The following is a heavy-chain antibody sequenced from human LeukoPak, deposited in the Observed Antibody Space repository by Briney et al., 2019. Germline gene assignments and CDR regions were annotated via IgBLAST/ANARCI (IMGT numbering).Heavy chain of an antibody. Sequence: SETLSLICTVSGGSISSSSYYWGWVRQPPGKGLEWIGSIYYSGTTYYNPSLKSRVTIFVDTSKNQFSLKLSSVTAADTAVYYCARYKSGDAFDIWGQGTMVTVSS. D-gene: IGHD1-26*01. J-gene: IGHJ3*02. CDR3: ARYKSGDAFDI. V-gene: IGHV4-39*01. CDR2: IYYSGTT. CDR1: GGSISSSSYY.